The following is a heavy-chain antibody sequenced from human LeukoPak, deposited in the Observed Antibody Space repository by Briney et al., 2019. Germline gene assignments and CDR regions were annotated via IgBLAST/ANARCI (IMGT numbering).Heavy chain of an antibody. CDR2: INGSSSDT. V-gene: IGHV3-11*06. D-gene: IGHD6-19*01. J-gene: IGHJ4*02. CDR1: GFTFSDYY. Sequence: PGGSLRLSCAASGFTFSDYYMTWIRQAPGRGLEWISYINGSSSDTKYADSVKGRFTISRDNSKNTLYLQMNSLRVEDTAVYYCAGSIAVAGTIDYWGQGTLVTVSS. CDR3: AGSIAVAGTIDY.